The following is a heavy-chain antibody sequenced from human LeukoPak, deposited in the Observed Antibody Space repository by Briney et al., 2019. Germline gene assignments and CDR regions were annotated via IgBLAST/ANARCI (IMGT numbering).Heavy chain of an antibody. Sequence: SQTLSLTCTVSGGSISSGSYYWSWIRQPPGKGLEWIGSIYYSGSTYYNPSLKSRVTISVDTSKNQFSLKLSSVTAADTAVYYCARHGYDFWSGHNWFDPWGQGTLVTVSS. D-gene: IGHD3-3*01. J-gene: IGHJ5*02. CDR2: IYYSGST. CDR1: GGSISSGSYY. V-gene: IGHV4-39*01. CDR3: ARHGYDFWSGHNWFDP.